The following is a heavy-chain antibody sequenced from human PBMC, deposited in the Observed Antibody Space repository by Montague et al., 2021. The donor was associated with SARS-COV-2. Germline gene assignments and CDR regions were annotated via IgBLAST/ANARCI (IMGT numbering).Heavy chain of an antibody. CDR3: ARAKVTIFGVLIMLPGAGAFDV. CDR1: GGSFTGYY. Sequence: SETLSLTCAVYGGSFTGYYWTWIRQPPGKGLEWIGEINHSGSSNYNPSLESRVTMSVDTSKNQFSLRLNSVSAADTAVYYCARAKVTIFGVLIMLPGAGAFDVWGQGTTVTVSS. J-gene: IGHJ3*01. V-gene: IGHV4-34*01. CDR2: INHSGSS. D-gene: IGHD3-3*01.